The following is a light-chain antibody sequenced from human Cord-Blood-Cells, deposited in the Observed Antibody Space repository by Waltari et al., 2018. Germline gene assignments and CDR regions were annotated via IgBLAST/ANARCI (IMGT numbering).Light chain of an antibody. CDR3: KKYYSTPPT. CDR2: WAS. CDR1: QSVLYSSNNKNY. Sequence: DIVMTQSPDSLAVSLGERATINCKSSQSVLYSSNNKNYLAWYQQKPGQPPKLLIYWASTRESWVPDRFSGSGSGTDFTLTISSLQAEDVAVYYCKKYYSTPPTFGHGTKVEIK. J-gene: IGKJ1*01. V-gene: IGKV4-1*01.